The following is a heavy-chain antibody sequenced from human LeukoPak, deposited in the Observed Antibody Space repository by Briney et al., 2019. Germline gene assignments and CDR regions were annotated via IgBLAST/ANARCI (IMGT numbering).Heavy chain of an antibody. CDR1: PASISTYY. D-gene: IGHD3-10*01. Sequence: PSYTLSLIRTFSPASISTYYWRCIPHPPAKGLVWIGFPYYTGSTNHNPSLKSRVIMSVDTSKNQFSLKLTSVTAADTAVYYCARHGGEITLVRGVINWFDPWGQGTQVTVSS. CDR2: PYYTGST. V-gene: IGHV4-59*08. J-gene: IGHJ5*02. CDR3: ARHGGEITLVRGVINWFDP.